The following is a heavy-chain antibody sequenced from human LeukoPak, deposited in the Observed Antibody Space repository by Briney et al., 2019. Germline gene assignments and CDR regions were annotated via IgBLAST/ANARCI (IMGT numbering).Heavy chain of an antibody. Sequence: PGGSLRLSCAASGFTFSSYAMSWVRQAPGKGLEWVSAISGSGGSTYYADSVKGRFTISRDNSKNTLYLQMNSLRAEDTAVYYCARVRLGDYYGSGSSAFDIWGQGTMVTVSS. J-gene: IGHJ3*02. CDR3: ARVRLGDYYGSGSSAFDI. CDR1: GFTFSSYA. V-gene: IGHV3-23*01. CDR2: ISGSGGST. D-gene: IGHD3-10*01.